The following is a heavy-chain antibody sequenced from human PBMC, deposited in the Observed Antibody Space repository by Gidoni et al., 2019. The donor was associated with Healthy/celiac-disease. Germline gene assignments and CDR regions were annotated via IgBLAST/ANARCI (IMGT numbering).Heavy chain of an antibody. V-gene: IGHV3-33*01. J-gene: IGHJ6*03. CDR3: ARDEYSSGWYYYMDV. D-gene: IGHD6-19*01. Sequence: QVQLVESGGGVVQPGGSLRLSCAASGFTFSSYGMHWVRQAPGKGLEWVAVIWYDGSNKYYADSVKGRFTISRDNSKNTLYLQMNSLRAEDTAVYYCARDEYSSGWYYYMDVWGKGTTVTVSS. CDR2: IWYDGSNK. CDR1: GFTFSSYG.